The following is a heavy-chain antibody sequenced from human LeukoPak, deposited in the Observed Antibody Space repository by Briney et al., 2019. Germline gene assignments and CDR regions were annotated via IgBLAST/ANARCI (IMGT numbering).Heavy chain of an antibody. D-gene: IGHD5-12*01. CDR2: IIPIFGTA. J-gene: IGHJ5*02. CDR3: ARDPHHSGYDSWFDP. Sequence: SVKVSCKASGGTFSSYAISWVRQAPGQGLEWMGGIIPIFGTANYAQKFQGRVTVTADESTSTAYMELSSLRSEDTAVYYCARDPHHSGYDSWFDPWGQGTLVTVSS. CDR1: GGTFSSYA. V-gene: IGHV1-69*13.